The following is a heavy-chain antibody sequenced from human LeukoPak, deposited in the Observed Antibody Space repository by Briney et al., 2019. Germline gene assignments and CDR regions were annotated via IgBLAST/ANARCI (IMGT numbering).Heavy chain of an antibody. CDR1: GFTFISYA. CDR3: AKVPVRYKWLPRPLWYNWFDP. J-gene: IGHJ5*02. V-gene: IGHV3-23*01. CDR2: ISGSGGST. Sequence: PGGSLRLSFAASGFTFISYAMSWVRQAPGKGLGWVSAISGSGGSTTYAACVKGRFTNSRDNSKNTLYLQMNSLRAEDTAVYYCAKVPVRYKWLPRPLWYNWFDPWGQGTLVTVSS. D-gene: IGHD5-12*01.